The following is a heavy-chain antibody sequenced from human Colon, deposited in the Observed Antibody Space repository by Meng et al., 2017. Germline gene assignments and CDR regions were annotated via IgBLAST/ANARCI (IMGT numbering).Heavy chain of an antibody. CDR3: ARLMYSNCWVSTDY. Sequence: SGPMLVKPTQTLTLTCTFSVFSLSTTGMRVRWIRPPPGRALEWLARIDWDDDKFYSTSLSARLTISKDTSKNQVVLTMTNMDPVDTATYYCARLMYSNCWVSTDYWGPGTLVTVSS. J-gene: IGHJ4*02. CDR2: IDWDDDK. CDR1: VFSLSTTGMR. V-gene: IGHV2-70*04. D-gene: IGHD6-19*01.